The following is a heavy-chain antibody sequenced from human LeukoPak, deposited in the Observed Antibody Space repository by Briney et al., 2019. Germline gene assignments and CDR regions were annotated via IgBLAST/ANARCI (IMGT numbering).Heavy chain of an antibody. CDR3: AKSSEYSYGSGSYYAFFDY. J-gene: IGHJ4*02. V-gene: IGHV3-23*01. Sequence: PGGSLRLSCAARGFTFSDYSMNWVRQDPGKGPEWVSAISGSGVGTYYADSVKGRFTISRDNSKSTLYLQMNSLRAEDTAVYYCAKSSEYSYGSGSYYAFFDYWGQGTLVAVSS. D-gene: IGHD3-10*01. CDR1: GFTFSDYS. CDR2: ISGSGVGT.